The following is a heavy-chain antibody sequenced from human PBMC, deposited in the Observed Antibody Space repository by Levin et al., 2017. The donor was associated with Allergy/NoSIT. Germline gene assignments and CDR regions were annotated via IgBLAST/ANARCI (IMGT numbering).Heavy chain of an antibody. J-gene: IGHJ4*02. CDR1: GIIFSGYW. D-gene: IGHD6-19*01. V-gene: IGHV3-7*04. CDR3: ATETVAGTGGFDY. Sequence: GGSLRLSCAGSGIIFSGYWMNWVRQAPGKGLEWVANIKEDGSVKCYVDSVKGRFTISRDNAKNSLYLQMNSLRAGDTAVYYCATETVAGTGGFDYWGQGVLVTVSS. CDR2: IKEDGSVK.